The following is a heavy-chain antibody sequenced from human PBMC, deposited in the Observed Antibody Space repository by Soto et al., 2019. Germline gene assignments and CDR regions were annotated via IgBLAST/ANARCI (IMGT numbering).Heavy chain of an antibody. CDR3: ARGIWSSGTYYFDS. CDR2: INAGNGNT. Sequence: QVQLVQSGAEVKKPGASVKGSCKASGYTFTNYAMHWVRQAPGQRLEWMGWINAGNGNTKYSQHFQGRVTNTRDAPAGTAYMELSSLRSEDTAVYYCARGIWSSGTYYFDSCAQGTLVTFSS. D-gene: IGHD1-26*01. V-gene: IGHV1-3*01. CDR1: GYTFTNYA. J-gene: IGHJ4*02.